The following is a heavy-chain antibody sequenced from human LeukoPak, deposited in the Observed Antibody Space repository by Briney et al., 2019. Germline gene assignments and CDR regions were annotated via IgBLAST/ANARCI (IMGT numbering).Heavy chain of an antibody. D-gene: IGHD3-22*01. CDR2: MNPNSGNT. V-gene: IGHV1-8*01. CDR3: ARGFDSSGYSFDY. J-gene: IGHJ4*02. CDR1: CDTFSSYD. Sequence: GSVKISSRAACDTFSSYDINWVLQAAGQGRVWRGWMNPNSGNTGYSQKFQGRVTMTRNTYISTAYMELSSLRSEDTAVYYCARGFDSSGYSFDYWGQGTLVPVPS.